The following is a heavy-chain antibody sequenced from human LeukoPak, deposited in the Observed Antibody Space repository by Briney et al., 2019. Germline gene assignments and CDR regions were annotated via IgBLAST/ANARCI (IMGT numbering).Heavy chain of an antibody. CDR1: TFTVSDKY. CDR3: ARDLTYGGKRGYYFDY. J-gene: IGHJ4*02. Sequence: GGSLRLSCAASTFTVSDKYMSWVRQAPGRGLEWVSVIYSDGTTYYADSVKGRFTISRDNSKNTLHLQMNSLRAEDTAVYYCARDLTYGGKRGYYFDYWGQGTLVTVSS. CDR2: IYSDGTT. D-gene: IGHD4-23*01. V-gene: IGHV3-66*01.